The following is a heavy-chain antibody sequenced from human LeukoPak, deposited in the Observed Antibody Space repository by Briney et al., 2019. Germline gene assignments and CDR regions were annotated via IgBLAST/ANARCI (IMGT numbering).Heavy chain of an antibody. D-gene: IGHD6-13*01. CDR3: AKDLDSSSWYRAQSFDY. J-gene: IGHJ4*02. CDR2: ISGSGGST. V-gene: IGHV3-23*01. CDR1: GFTFSSYA. Sequence: GGSLRLSCAASGFTFSSYAMSWVRQAPGKGLEWVSAISGSGGSTYYADSVKGRFTISRDNSKNTLYLQMNSLRAEDTAVYYCAKDLDSSSWYRAQSFDYWGQGTLVTVSS.